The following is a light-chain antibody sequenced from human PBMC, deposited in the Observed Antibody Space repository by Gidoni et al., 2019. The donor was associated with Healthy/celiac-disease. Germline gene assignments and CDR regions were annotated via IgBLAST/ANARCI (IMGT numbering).Light chain of an antibody. CDR1: QSVSSY. CDR2: DAS. Sequence: EIVLTQSPATLSLSPGERATLFVSRASQSVSSYLAWYQQKPGQAPRLLIYDASNRATGIPARFSGSGSGTDFTLTISSLEPEDFAVYYCQQRSNWPPITFGQGTRLEIK. V-gene: IGKV3-11*01. CDR3: QQRSNWPPIT. J-gene: IGKJ5*01.